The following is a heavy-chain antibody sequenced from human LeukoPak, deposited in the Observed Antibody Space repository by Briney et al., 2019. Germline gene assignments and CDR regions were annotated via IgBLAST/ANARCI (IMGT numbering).Heavy chain of an antibody. D-gene: IGHD5-24*01. Sequence: PGGSLRLSCAASVFTFSSYGMHWVRQAPGKGLEWVAVIWYDGSNKYYADSVKGRFTISRDNSKNTLYLQMNSLRAEDTAVYYCAKGMARPGAGYYYYYMDVWGKGTTVTVSS. CDR1: VFTFSSYG. V-gene: IGHV3-33*06. CDR2: IWYDGSNK. CDR3: AKGMARPGAGYYYYYMDV. J-gene: IGHJ6*03.